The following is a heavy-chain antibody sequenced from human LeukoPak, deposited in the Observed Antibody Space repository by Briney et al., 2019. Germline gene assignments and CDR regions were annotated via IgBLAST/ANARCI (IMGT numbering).Heavy chain of an antibody. D-gene: IGHD4-11*01. V-gene: IGHV3-30-3*01. Sequence: GGSLRLSCAASGFTFSSYAMHWVRQAPGKGLEWVAVISYDGSNKYYADSVKGRFTISRDNSKNTLYLQMNSLRAEDTAVYYCARADNSKWHNFDYWGQGTLVTVSS. CDR2: ISYDGSNK. CDR3: ARADNSKWHNFDY. J-gene: IGHJ4*02. CDR1: GFTFSSYA.